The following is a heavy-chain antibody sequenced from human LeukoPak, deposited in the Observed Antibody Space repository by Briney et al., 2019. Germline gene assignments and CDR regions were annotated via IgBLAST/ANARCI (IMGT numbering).Heavy chain of an antibody. CDR1: ADSLSSGGHY. CDR2: IHHSGSS. D-gene: IGHD3-10*01. V-gene: IGHV4-31*03. CDR3: ARGGNRFGGFYFDY. Sequence: NPSQTLSLTCTVSADSLSSGGHYWAWIRQLPGKGLESIGSIHHSGSSRHNPSLKDRVAISVDASRKQFALRLSSVTAADTAIYYCARGGNRFGGFYFDYWGQGIQVIVSS. J-gene: IGHJ4*02.